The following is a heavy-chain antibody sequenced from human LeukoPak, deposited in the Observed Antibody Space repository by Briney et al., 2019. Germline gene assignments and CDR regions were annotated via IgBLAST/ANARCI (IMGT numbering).Heavy chain of an antibody. V-gene: IGHV3-48*01. J-gene: IGHJ4*02. CDR1: GFSFSSYS. CDR2: ITSSSSTM. Sequence: GGSLRLSCAAAGFSFSSYSMNWVRQAPGKGLDWVSYITSSSSTMYYADAVKGRFAISRDNSKNSLYLQMNSLRAEDTAVYYCARKSGSSGYPFDYWGQGTLVTVSS. D-gene: IGHD3-22*01. CDR3: ARKSGSSGYPFDY.